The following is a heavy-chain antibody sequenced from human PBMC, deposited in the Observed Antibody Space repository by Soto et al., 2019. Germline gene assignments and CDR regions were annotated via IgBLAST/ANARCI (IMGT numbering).Heavy chain of an antibody. CDR3: ARGGSGYYTFYYFDY. CDR1: GGTFSSYA. V-gene: IGHV1-69*13. J-gene: IGHJ4*02. Sequence: ASVTVSCKASGGTFSSYAIIWVRQAPGQGLEWMGGIIPIFGTANYAQKFQGRVTITADESTSTAYMELSSLRSEDTAVYYCARGGSGYYTFYYFDYWGQGTLVTVSS. CDR2: IIPIFGTA. D-gene: IGHD3-3*01.